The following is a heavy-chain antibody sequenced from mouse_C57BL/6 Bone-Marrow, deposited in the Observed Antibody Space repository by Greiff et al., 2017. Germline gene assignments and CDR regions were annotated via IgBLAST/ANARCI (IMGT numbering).Heavy chain of an antibody. Sequence: QVQLQQSGAELVKPGASVKISCKASGYAFSSYWMNWVKQRPGKGLEWIGQIYPGDGDTNSNGKYTGKATLTADKYSSTAYMQLSSLTSEDSAIYICASPDLDSSGLFYAMDYWGQGTSVTVSS. D-gene: IGHD3-2*02. CDR1: GYAFSSYW. CDR3: ASPDLDSSGLFYAMDY. CDR2: IYPGDGDT. V-gene: IGHV1-80*01. J-gene: IGHJ4*01.